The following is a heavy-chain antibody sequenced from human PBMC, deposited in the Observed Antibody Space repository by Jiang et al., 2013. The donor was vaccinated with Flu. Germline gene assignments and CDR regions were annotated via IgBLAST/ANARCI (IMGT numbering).Heavy chain of an antibody. J-gene: IGHJ4*02. CDR3: VRGAGRTAIDY. V-gene: IGHV1-18*01. CDR1: GYTFNSYG. CDR2: ISGYNGNT. Sequence: GAEVKKPGASLKVSCKASGYTFNSYGITWVRQAPGQGLEWLGWISGYNGNTEYAQKLQDRVIMTTNTSTSTAYMELRNLRSDDTAVYYCVRGAGRTAIDYWGQGTLVTVSS. D-gene: IGHD1-1*01.